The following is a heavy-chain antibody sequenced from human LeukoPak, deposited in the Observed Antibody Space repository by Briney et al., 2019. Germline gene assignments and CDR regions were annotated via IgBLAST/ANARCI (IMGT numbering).Heavy chain of an antibody. D-gene: IGHD6-13*01. CDR2: INTNTGNP. V-gene: IGHV7-4-1*02. J-gene: IGHJ6*02. CDR1: GYTFTSYA. Sequence: ASVKVSCKASGYTFTSYAMNWVRQAPGQGLEWMGWINTNTGNPTYAQGFTGRFVFSLDTSVSTAYLQISSLKAEDTAVYYCARLMYSSSWWRDYYYYGMDVWGQGTTVTVSS. CDR3: ARLMYSSSWWRDYYYYGMDV.